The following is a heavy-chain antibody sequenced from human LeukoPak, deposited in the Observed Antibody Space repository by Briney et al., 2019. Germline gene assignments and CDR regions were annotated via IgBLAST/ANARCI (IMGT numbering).Heavy chain of an antibody. J-gene: IGHJ3*02. V-gene: IGHV3-30*18. CDR1: GFTFSSYG. D-gene: IGHD2-2*01. CDR2: ISYDGSNK. Sequence: GRSLRLSCAASGFTFSSYGMHWVRQAPGKGLEWVAVISYDGSNKYYADSVKGRFTISRDNSKNTLYLQMNSLRAEDTAVYYCAKVAMPTLLGGPRKAFDIWGQGTMVTVSS. CDR3: AKVAMPTLLGGPRKAFDI.